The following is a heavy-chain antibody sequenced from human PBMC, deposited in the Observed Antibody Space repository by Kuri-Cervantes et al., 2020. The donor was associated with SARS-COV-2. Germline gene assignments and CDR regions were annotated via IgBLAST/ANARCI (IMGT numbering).Heavy chain of an antibody. Sequence: SVKVSCKASGGTLSTYTVTWVRQAPGQGLEWMGRIIPVLRVENYAQKFQGRVTITADKSTNTAYMELTSLRSEDAAVYYCARESEFTRDAFEIWGQGTMVTVSS. J-gene: IGHJ3*02. CDR2: IIPVLRVE. CDR1: GGTLSTYT. CDR3: ARESEFTRDAFEI. V-gene: IGHV1-69*04.